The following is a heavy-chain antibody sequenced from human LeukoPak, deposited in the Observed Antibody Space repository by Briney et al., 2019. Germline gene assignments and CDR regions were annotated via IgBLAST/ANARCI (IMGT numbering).Heavy chain of an antibody. CDR1: GYTLTELS. CDR3: ATATYCSGGSCFDY. V-gene: IGHV1-24*01. D-gene: IGHD2-15*01. J-gene: IGHJ4*02. Sequence: ASVKVSCKVSGYTLTELSMHWVRQAPGKGLGWMGGFVPEDGETIYAQKFQGRVTMTEDTSTDTAYMQLSSLRSEDTAVYYCATATYCSGGSCFDYWGQGTLVTVSS. CDR2: FVPEDGET.